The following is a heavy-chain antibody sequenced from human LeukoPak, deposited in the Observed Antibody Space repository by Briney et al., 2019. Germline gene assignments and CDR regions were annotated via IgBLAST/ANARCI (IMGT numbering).Heavy chain of an antibody. Sequence: ASVNVSCKASGYTFTSYGVSWVRQAPGQGLEWMGWISAYNGNTNYAQKLQGRVTTTTDTSTNTAYMELRSLRSDDTAVYYCARAAGVAVAPVDYWGQGTLVTVSS. J-gene: IGHJ4*02. V-gene: IGHV1-18*01. D-gene: IGHD6-19*01. CDR3: ARAAGVAVAPVDY. CDR1: GYTFTSYG. CDR2: ISAYNGNT.